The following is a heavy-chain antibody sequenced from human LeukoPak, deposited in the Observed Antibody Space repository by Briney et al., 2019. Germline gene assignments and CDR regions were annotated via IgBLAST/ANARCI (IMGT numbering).Heavy chain of an antibody. CDR3: AREYFYTFDY. CDR2: IDGDGSAK. J-gene: IGHJ4*02. D-gene: IGHD2/OR15-2a*01. Sequence: GGSLRLSCAASKFTFSDYSMSWVRQAPGKGLEWVATIDGDGSAKDYVDSVKGRFTISRENGKNSLFLQMDSLTAEDTAVYYCAREYFYTFDYWGQGTLVTVSS. V-gene: IGHV3-7*04. CDR1: KFTFSDYS.